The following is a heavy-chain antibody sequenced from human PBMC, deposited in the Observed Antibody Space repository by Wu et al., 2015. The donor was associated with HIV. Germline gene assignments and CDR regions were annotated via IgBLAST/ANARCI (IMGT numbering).Heavy chain of an antibody. J-gene: IGHJ1*01. D-gene: IGHD1-26*01. V-gene: IGHV1-2*02. CDR3: TKDYGIVGSTLPEYFQH. CDR1: GYSFTGNY. CDR2: INPNSGGS. Sequence: QVQLMQSGAEMKKPGASVKVSCKTSGYSFTGNYIHWVRQAPGQGLEWMGWINPNSGGSRSPQKFQGRVTMTRDTSVNTAYSELTRLQFDDTAIYYCTKDYGIVGSTLPEYFQHWGQGTLVTVSS.